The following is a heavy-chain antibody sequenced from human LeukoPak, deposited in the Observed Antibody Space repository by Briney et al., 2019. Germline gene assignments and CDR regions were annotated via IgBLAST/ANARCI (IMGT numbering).Heavy chain of an antibody. CDR3: ARGPQWRGDYYYMDV. Sequence: ASVKVSCKASGYSFTNFDIYWVRQATGQGLEWMGWMNPNSGNKGYAQMFQGRATMTMNTSITTAYMELSSLRSEDTAVYYCARGPQWRGDYYYMDVWGRGTTVTVS. CDR1: GYSFTNFD. J-gene: IGHJ6*03. V-gene: IGHV1-8*01. CDR2: MNPNSGNK. D-gene: IGHD6-19*01.